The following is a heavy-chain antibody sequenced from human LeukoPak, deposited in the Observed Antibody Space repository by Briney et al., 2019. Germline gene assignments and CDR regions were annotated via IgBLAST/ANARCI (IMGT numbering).Heavy chain of an antibody. V-gene: IGHV4-34*01. D-gene: IGHD2-21*02. J-gene: IGHJ4*02. CDR3: ARGGFYCGGDCYVDY. CDR1: GGSFIPYY. Sequence: NSSETLSLTCALYGGSFIPYYWSWIRQPPGKALEWIGEINHSGSTNYNPSLKRRVTISVDTSKNQFSLKLSSVTAADTAVYYCARGGFYCGGDCYVDYWGQGTLVTVSS. CDR2: INHSGST.